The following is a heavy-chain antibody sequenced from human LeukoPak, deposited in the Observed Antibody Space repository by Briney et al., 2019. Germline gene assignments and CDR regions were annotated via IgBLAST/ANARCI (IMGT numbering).Heavy chain of an antibody. Sequence: PGGSLRLSCAASGFTFSSYSMNWVRQAPGKGLEWVSSISSSSSYIYYADSVKGRFTISRDNAENSLYLQMNSLRAEDTAVYYCAREGGGHDAFDIWGQGTMVTVSS. CDR3: AREGGGHDAFDI. CDR1: GFTFSSYS. J-gene: IGHJ3*02. D-gene: IGHD6-25*01. V-gene: IGHV3-21*01. CDR2: ISSSSSYI.